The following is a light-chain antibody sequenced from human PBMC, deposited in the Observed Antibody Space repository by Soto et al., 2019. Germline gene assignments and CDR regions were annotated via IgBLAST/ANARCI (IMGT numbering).Light chain of an antibody. Sequence: QSALTQPPSVSGSPGQSVTISCTGTSSDVGSYNSVSWYQQPPGTAPKLMIYDVSNRPSGVPDRFSGSKSGNTASLTISGLQPEDEADYYCSSFTHSSTLVFGGGTKLTVL. CDR2: DVS. CDR1: SSDVGSYNS. V-gene: IGLV2-18*02. J-gene: IGLJ2*01. CDR3: SSFTHSSTLV.